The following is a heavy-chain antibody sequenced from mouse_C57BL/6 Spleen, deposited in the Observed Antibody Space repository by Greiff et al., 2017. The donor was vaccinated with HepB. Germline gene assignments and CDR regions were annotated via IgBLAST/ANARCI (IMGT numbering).Heavy chain of an antibody. CDR2: ISSGGSYT. Sequence: EVHLVESGGDLVKPGGSLKLSCAASGFTFSSYGMSWVRQTPDKRLEWVATISSGGSYTYYPDSVKGRFTISRDNAKNTLYLQMSSLKSEDTAMYYCARQGTGTDWYFDVWGTGTTVTVSS. J-gene: IGHJ1*03. CDR1: GFTFSSYG. D-gene: IGHD4-1*01. CDR3: ARQGTGTDWYFDV. V-gene: IGHV5-6*01.